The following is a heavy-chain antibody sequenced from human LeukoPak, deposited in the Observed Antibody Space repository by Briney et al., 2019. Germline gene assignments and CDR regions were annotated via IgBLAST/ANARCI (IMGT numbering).Heavy chain of an antibody. CDR2: ISSSSSTI. Sequence: GGSLRLSCAASGFTFSSYSMNWVRQAPGKGLEWVSYISSSSSTIYYADSVKGRFTISRDNAKNSLYLQMNSLRAEDTAVYYCASIVTMARGAIAGDYWGQGTLVTVSS. CDR3: ASIVTMARGAIAGDY. CDR1: GFTFSSYS. D-gene: IGHD3-10*01. V-gene: IGHV3-48*01. J-gene: IGHJ4*02.